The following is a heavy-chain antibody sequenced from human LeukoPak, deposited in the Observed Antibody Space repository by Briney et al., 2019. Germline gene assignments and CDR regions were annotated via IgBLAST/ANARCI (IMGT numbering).Heavy chain of an antibody. J-gene: IGHJ4*02. D-gene: IGHD2-21*02. CDR1: GFTVSSNY. V-gene: IGHV3-66*01. CDR3: AKDGSAYCGGDCYSDY. CDR2: IYSGGST. Sequence: GGSLRLSCAASGFTVSSNYMSWVRQAPGKGLEWVSVIYSGGSTYYADSVKGRFTISRDNSKNTLYLQMNSLRAEDTAVYYCAKDGSAYCGGDCYSDYWGQGTLVTVSS.